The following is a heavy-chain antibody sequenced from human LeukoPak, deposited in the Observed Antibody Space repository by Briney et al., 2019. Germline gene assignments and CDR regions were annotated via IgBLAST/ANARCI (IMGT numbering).Heavy chain of an antibody. Sequence: ASVKVSCKASGYTFTSYGISWVRQAPGQGLEWMGWISAYNGNTSYAQKLQGRVTMTTDTSTSTAYMELRSLRSDDTAVYYCARPATYGCSSTSCYLDPFDYWGQGTLVTVSS. V-gene: IGHV1-18*01. CDR3: ARPATYGCSSTSCYLDPFDY. CDR1: GYTFTSYG. D-gene: IGHD2-2*01. CDR2: ISAYNGNT. J-gene: IGHJ4*02.